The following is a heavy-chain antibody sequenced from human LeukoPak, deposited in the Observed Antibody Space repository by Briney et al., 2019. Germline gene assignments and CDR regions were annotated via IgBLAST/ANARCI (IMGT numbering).Heavy chain of an antibody. D-gene: IGHD6-19*01. CDR2: MNPNSGNT. CDR1: GYTFTSYD. J-gene: IGHJ5*02. Sequence: ASVKVSCKASGYTFTSYDINWVRQATGQGLEWMGWMNPNSGNTGYAQKFQGRVTMTRNTSISTAYVELSSLRSEDTAVYYCARGLSSGWYGDNWFDPWGQGTLVTVSS. CDR3: ARGLSSGWYGDNWFDP. V-gene: IGHV1-8*01.